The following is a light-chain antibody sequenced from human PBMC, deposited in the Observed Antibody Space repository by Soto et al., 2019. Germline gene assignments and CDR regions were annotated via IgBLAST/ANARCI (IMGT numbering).Light chain of an antibody. Sequence: QSVLTQPPSASGSPGRSVTISCTGTSSDVGGYDYVSWFQQHPGKAPKLIIYEVTKRPSGVPDRFSASKSGNTASLTVSGLQAEDEADYYCSSFVAGNNYWVFGGGTKLT. CDR2: EVT. V-gene: IGLV2-8*01. CDR3: SSFVAGNNYWV. CDR1: SSDVGGYDY. J-gene: IGLJ3*02.